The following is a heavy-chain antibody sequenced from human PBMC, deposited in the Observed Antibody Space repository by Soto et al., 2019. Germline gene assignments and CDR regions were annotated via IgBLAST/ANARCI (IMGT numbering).Heavy chain of an antibody. D-gene: IGHD3-10*01. CDR1: GFTFSSYA. CDR3: ASLFGSGSYYNPPLGY. Sequence: GSLRLSCAAAGFTFSSYALSWVRQAPGKGLEWVSAISGSGDSTYYADSVKGRFTISGDNSKNTLYLQMNSLTAEDTAVYYCASLFGSGSYYNPPLGYWGQGTLVTVSS. V-gene: IGHV3-23*01. CDR2: ISGSGDST. J-gene: IGHJ4*02.